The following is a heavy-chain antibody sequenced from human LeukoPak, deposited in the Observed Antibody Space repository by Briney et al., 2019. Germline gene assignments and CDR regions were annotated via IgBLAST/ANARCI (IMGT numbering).Heavy chain of an antibody. CDR1: GGSISSGTYY. V-gene: IGHV4-39*01. D-gene: IGHD3-9*01. CDR3: ARHVLRYFDWIDY. CDR2: IYYSGST. J-gene: IGHJ4*02. Sequence: PSETLSLTCTVSGGSISSGTYYWDWIRQPPGKGLEWIGSIYYSGSTYYNPSLKSRVTISVDTSKNQFSLKLSSVTAADTAVFYCARHVLRYFDWIDYWGQGTLVTVSS.